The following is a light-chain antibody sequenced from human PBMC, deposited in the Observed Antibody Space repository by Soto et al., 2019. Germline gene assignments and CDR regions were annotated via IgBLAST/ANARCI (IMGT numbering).Light chain of an antibody. J-gene: IGLJ3*02. CDR2: GNS. CDR1: SSNIGAGYD. Sequence: QSVLTQPPSVSVAPGQRVTISCTGSSSNIGAGYDVHWYQQLPGTAPKLLIYGNSNRPSGVPDRFSGSKSGTSASLTITGLQAGDEADYYCQSYDSSLSALFGGGTKLTVL. V-gene: IGLV1-40*01. CDR3: QSYDSSLSAL.